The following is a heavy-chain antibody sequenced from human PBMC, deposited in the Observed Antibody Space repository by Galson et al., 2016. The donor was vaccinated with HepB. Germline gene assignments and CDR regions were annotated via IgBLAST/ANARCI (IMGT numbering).Heavy chain of an antibody. V-gene: IGHV3-11*01. CDR2: ISGSGATR. J-gene: IGHJ4*02. CDR1: GFNFSDFY. D-gene: IGHD3-10*01. CDR3: ANLQAISMVHGVITGDYFDY. Sequence: SLRLSCAASGFNFSDFYMTWIRQAPGKGLEWVSYISGSGATRYYADSVKGRFTISRDNARNSLYLQMDSLRAEDTAVYYCANLQAISMVHGVITGDYFDYWGQGTLVSVSS.